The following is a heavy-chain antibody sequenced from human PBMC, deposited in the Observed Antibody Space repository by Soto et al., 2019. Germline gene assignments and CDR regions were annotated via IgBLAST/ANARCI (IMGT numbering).Heavy chain of an antibody. CDR1: GFPFSSYS. V-gene: IGHV3-23*01. CDR2: ISGSGGST. J-gene: IGHJ6*03. D-gene: IGHD6-6*01. Sequence: HPGGSLRLSCAASGFPFSSYSVSGVRKEPGKGLEWVSAISGSGGSTYYADSVKGRFTISRDNSKNTLYLQMNSLRAEDTAVYYCAKSPPFIAARPRSFRVYYYYMDVWGKGTTVTVSS. CDR3: AKSPPFIAARPRSFRVYYYYMDV.